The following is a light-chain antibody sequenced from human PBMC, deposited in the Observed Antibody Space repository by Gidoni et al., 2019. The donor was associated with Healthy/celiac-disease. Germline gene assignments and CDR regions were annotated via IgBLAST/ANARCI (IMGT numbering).Light chain of an antibody. Sequence: SYELTQPPSVSVSPGQTASITCSGDKLGDKYACWYQQKPGQSPVLVIYQDSKRPSGIPERFSGSNSGNTATLTISRTQAMDEADYYCQAWDSSTAAFGGGTKLTVL. CDR2: QDS. CDR1: KLGDKY. J-gene: IGLJ2*01. CDR3: QAWDSSTAA. V-gene: IGLV3-1*01.